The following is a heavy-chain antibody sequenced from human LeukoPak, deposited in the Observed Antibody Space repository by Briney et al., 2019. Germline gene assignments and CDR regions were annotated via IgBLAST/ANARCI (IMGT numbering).Heavy chain of an antibody. CDR2: IYYSGST. Sequence: SETLSLTCTVSGGSISSSSYYWGWIRQPPGKGLEWIGSIYYSGSTYYNPSLKSRVTISVDTSKNQFSLKLSSVTAADTAVYYCASLPLVTALQSDSEGFDYWGQGTLVTVSS. V-gene: IGHV4-39*01. CDR3: ASLPLVTALQSDSEGFDY. J-gene: IGHJ4*02. CDR1: GGSISSSSYY. D-gene: IGHD3-9*01.